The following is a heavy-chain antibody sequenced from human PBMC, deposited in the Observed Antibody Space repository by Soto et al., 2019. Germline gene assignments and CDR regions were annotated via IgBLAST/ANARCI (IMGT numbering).Heavy chain of an antibody. V-gene: IGHV3-23*01. CDR1: GFAFRSYA. J-gene: IGHJ4*02. CDR3: AKDEQGSFDY. CDR2: ISGSGGST. D-gene: IGHD6-6*01. Sequence: GGSLRLSCAASGFAFRSYAMSWVRQAPGKGLEWVSAISGSGGSTYYADSVKGRFTISRDNSKNTLYLQMNSLRAEDTAVYYCAKDEQGSFDYWGQGTLVTVSS.